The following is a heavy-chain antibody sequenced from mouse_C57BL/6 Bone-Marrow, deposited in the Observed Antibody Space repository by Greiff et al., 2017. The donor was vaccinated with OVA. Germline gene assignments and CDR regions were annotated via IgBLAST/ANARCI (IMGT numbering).Heavy chain of an antibody. D-gene: IGHD3-1*01. CDR3: ASTAYAMDY. V-gene: IGHV14-4*01. CDR1: GFNIKDDY. J-gene: IGHJ4*01. Sequence: EVQLQQSGAELVRPGASVKLSCTASGFNIKDDYMPWVKQRPEQGLEWIGWIDPENGDTEYASKFQGTATITADTSSNTPYLQIRVLTSEDTAVYYCASTAYAMDYSGQGTAVTVSS. CDR2: IDPENGDT.